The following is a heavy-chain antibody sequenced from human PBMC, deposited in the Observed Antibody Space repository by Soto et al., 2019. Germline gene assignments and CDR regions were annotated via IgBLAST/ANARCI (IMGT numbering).Heavy chain of an antibody. J-gene: IGHJ5*02. V-gene: IGHV4-39*01. CDR1: GGSISSSSYY. D-gene: IGHD2-15*01. CDR2: IYYSGSP. Sequence: SETLSLTCTVSGGSISSSSYYWGWIRQPPGKGLEWIGSIYYSGSPYYNTSLKSRVTISVDTSKNQFSLKLSSVTAADTAVYYCASALYCSGGSCSFDPWGQGTLVTVSS. CDR3: ASALYCSGGSCSFDP.